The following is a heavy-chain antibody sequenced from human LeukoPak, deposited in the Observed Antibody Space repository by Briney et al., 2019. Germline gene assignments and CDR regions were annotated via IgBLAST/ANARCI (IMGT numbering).Heavy chain of an antibody. D-gene: IGHD2-21*02. V-gene: IGHV3-7*01. J-gene: IGHJ4*02. CDR2: IKQDGSEK. CDR1: GFSFSSYG. CDR3: ARDIVVVTAILDY. Sequence: GGSLRLSCAASGFSFSSYGMHWVRQAPGKGLEWVANIKQDGSEKYYVDSVKGRFTISRDNAKNSLYLQMNSLRAEDTAAYYCARDIVVVTAILDYWGQGTLVTVSS.